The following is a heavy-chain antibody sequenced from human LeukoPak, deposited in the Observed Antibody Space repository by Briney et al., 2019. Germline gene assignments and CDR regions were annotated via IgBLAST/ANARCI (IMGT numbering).Heavy chain of an antibody. CDR3: ARDRGGGVIIDY. CDR2: INPNSGGT. CDR1: GYTFTGYY. V-gene: IGHV1-2*06. J-gene: IGHJ4*02. D-gene: IGHD3-16*02. Sequence: ASVKASCKASGYTFTGYYMHWLRQAPGQGLEWMGRINPNSGGTNYAQKFQGRVTMTRDTSISTAYMELSRLRSDDTAVYYCARDRGGGVIIDYWGQGTLVTVSS.